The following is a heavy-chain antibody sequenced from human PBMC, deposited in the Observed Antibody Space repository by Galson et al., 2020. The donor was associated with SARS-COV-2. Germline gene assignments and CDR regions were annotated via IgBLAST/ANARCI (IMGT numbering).Heavy chain of an antibody. D-gene: IGHD7-27*01. V-gene: IGHV3-74*01. CDR1: GFTFSSYR. Sequence: GESLKISCSASGFTFSSYRMHLVRQAPGTGLVWVSRIYSEGSSTSYVDSVKGRFTTSGDNAKNTLYLQMNSLRAEDTAVYYCARGDMGNDYFDYWGQGTLVTVSS. CDR2: IYSEGSST. CDR3: ARGDMGNDYFDY. J-gene: IGHJ4*02.